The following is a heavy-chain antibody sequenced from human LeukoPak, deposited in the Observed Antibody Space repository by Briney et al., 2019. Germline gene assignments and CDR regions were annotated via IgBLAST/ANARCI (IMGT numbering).Heavy chain of an antibody. J-gene: IGHJ6*02. CDR1: GYSFITYW. CDR2: IYPGDSDT. Sequence: GESLKISCKGSGYSFITYWIGWVRQMPGKGLEWMGTIYPGDSDTRYSPSFQGQVTISADKSISTAYLQWSSLKASDTAMYYCARAHDSSGYSVYGIDVRGQGTTVTVSS. D-gene: IGHD3-22*01. V-gene: IGHV5-51*01. CDR3: ARAHDSSGYSVYGIDV.